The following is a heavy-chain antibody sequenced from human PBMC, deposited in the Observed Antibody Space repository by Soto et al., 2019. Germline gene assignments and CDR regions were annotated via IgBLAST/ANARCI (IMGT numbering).Heavy chain of an antibody. CDR1: GCSFSSCS. D-gene: IGHD2-15*01. CDR3: VRKGYCSGGSCYRDYYFDY. Sequence: PGGALRLSCAASGCSFSSCSMNWGRQAPGKRLVWVSSISSSSSYIYYADSVKGRFTISRDSAKNSLYLQMNSLRAEDTAVYYCVRKGYCSGGSCYRDYYFDYWGQGTLVTVSS. J-gene: IGHJ4*02. CDR2: ISSSSSYI. V-gene: IGHV3-21*01.